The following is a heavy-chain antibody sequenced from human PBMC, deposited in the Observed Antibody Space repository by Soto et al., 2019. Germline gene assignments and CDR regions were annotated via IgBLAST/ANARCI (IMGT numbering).Heavy chain of an antibody. CDR2: ISINGGST. CDR3: ASGGVAGSGTYYNDN. J-gene: IGHJ4*02. V-gene: IGHV3-74*02. Sequence: EVQLLESGGGLVQPGGSLRLSCAASGFTFSSYWMHWVRQAPGKGLVWVSRISINGGSTSYADSVKGRFTISRDNAKNTLYLQMNSLRAEDTAVYYCASGGVAGSGTYYNDNWGRGTLVTVSS. D-gene: IGHD3-10*01. CDR1: GFTFSSYW.